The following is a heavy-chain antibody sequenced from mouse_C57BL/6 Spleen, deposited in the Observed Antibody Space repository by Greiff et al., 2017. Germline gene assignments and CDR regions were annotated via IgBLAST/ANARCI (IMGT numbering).Heavy chain of an antibody. Sequence: EVQLQESGPELVKPGASVKISCKASGYSFTDYNMNWVKQSNGKSLEWIGVINPNYGTTSYNQKFKGKATLTVDQSSSTAYMQLNSLTSEDSAVYYCARRDYYGSSYFWYFDVWGTGTTVTVSS. CDR3: ARRDYYGSSYFWYFDV. J-gene: IGHJ1*03. D-gene: IGHD1-1*01. CDR2: INPNYGTT. V-gene: IGHV1-39*01. CDR1: GYSFTDYN.